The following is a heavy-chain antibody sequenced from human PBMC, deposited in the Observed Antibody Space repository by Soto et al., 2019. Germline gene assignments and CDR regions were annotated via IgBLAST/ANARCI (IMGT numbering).Heavy chain of an antibody. CDR1: GYTFNSHD. J-gene: IGHJ5*02. Sequence: GASVKVSCKASGYTFNSHDINWMRQATGQGLEWMGWMNPNSGHTNYAQKFQGRVTMTRDTSISTAYMELTNLRSEDTAIYYCARDMSTTWGQGTLVTVSS. CDR2: MNPNSGHT. CDR3: ARDMSTT. D-gene: IGHD2-2*01. V-gene: IGHV1-8*01.